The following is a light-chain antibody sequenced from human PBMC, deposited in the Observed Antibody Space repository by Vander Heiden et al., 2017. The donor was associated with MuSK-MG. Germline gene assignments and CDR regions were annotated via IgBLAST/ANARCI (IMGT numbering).Light chain of an antibody. Sequence: QSALTPPRSVSGSPGQSVTISCTGTSSDVGGYNYVFWYQHHPGKAPKLLIYDVTKRPSGVPDRFSGSKSGNAASLTISGLQAEDEADYYCSSYAGTYTFVVFGGGTKLTVL. CDR3: SSYAGTYTFVV. J-gene: IGLJ2*01. V-gene: IGLV2-11*01. CDR2: DVT. CDR1: SSDVGGYNY.